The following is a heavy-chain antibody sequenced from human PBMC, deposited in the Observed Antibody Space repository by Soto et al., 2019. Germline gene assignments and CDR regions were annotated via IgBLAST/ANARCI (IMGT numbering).Heavy chain of an antibody. CDR1: GGTFSSYA. Sequence: QVQLVQSVAEVKKPESSVKVSCKASGGTFSSYAISWVRQAPGQGLEWMGGIIPISGTANYAQKFQGRVTITADESTSTAYMELSSLRSEDTAVYYCARSHGSSTSLEIYYYYYYGMDVWGQGTTVTVSS. V-gene: IGHV1-69*01. J-gene: IGHJ6*01. CDR2: IIPISGTA. CDR3: ARSHGSSTSLEIYYYYYYGMDV. D-gene: IGHD2-2*01.